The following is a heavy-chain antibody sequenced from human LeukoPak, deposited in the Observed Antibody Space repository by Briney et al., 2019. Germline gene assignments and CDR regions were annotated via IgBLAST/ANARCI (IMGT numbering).Heavy chain of an antibody. D-gene: IGHD3-9*01. CDR2: ISWNSGSI. J-gene: IGHJ4*02. CDR1: GFTFDDYA. V-gene: IGHV3-9*01. CDR3: AKDNDILTGPPGSFAY. Sequence: GGSLRLSCAASGFTFDDYAMHWVRQAPGKGLEWVSGISWNSGSIGYADSVKGRFTISRDNAKNSLYLQMNSLGAEDTALYYCAKDNDILTGPPGSFAYWGQGTLVTVSS.